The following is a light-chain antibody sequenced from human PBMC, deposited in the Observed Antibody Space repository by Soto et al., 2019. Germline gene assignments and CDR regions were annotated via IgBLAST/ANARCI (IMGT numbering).Light chain of an antibody. Sequence: IQLTQSPSSLSASVGDRVTITCRASQGISSFLAWYQQKPGKAPKRLIYGTSILQSGVPSRFSGSGSGTEFTLTISSLQPEDFATYYCLQHSSFPLTFGGGTKVEI. V-gene: IGKV1-9*01. J-gene: IGKJ4*01. CDR1: QGISSF. CDR3: LQHSSFPLT. CDR2: GTS.